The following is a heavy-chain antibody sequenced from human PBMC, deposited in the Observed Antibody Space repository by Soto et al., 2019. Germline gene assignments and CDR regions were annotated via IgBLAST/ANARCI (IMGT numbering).Heavy chain of an antibody. CDR2: IWYDGSNK. D-gene: IGHD2-8*02. CDR1: GFTFSSYG. CDR3: ARGTLRSLLGY. J-gene: IGHJ4*02. Sequence: GGSLRLSCAASGFTFSSYGMHWVRQAPGKGLEWVAVIWYDGSNKYYADSVKGRFTISRGNSKNTLYLQMNSLRAEDTAVYYCARGTLRSLLGYWGQGTLVTVSS. V-gene: IGHV3-33*01.